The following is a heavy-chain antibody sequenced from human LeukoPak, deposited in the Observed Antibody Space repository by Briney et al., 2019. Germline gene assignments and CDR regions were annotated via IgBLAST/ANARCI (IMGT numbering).Heavy chain of an antibody. J-gene: IGHJ4*02. Sequence: GSLRLSFTVSGGSISSYYWSWIRQPAGKGLEWIGRIYTSGSTNYNPSLKSRVTMSVDTSKNQFSLKLSSVTAADTAVYYCARWSRYFDYWGQGTLVTVSS. CDR1: GGSISSYY. CDR2: IYTSGST. V-gene: IGHV4-4*07. CDR3: ARWSRYFDY.